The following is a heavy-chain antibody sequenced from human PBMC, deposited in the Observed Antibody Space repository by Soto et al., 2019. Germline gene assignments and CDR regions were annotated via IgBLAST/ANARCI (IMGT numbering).Heavy chain of an antibody. CDR3: AREIKTTAIKYYYYGMDV. Sequence: PGGSLRLSCAASGFTFISYWINCVRHSPLKWREWVANIKQDGSEKYYVDSVKGRFTISRDNAKNSLYLQMNSLRAEDTAVYYCAREIKTTAIKYYYYGMDVWGQGTTVTVSS. D-gene: IGHD4-4*01. J-gene: IGHJ6*02. V-gene: IGHV3-7*01. CDR1: GFTFISYW. CDR2: IKQDGSEK.